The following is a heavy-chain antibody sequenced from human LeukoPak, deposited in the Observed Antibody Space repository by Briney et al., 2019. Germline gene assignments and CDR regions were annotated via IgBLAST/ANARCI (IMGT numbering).Heavy chain of an antibody. CDR1: GFNFANHA. J-gene: IGHJ3*02. CDR2: ISGSGGST. CDR3: AKDLPSYDYVWGSYRSNDAFDI. D-gene: IGHD3-16*02. Sequence: GGSLRLSCAASGFNFANHAMSWVRQAPGKGLEWVSAISGSGGSTYYADSVKGRFTISRDNSKNTLYLQMNSLRAEDTAVYYCAKDLPSYDYVWGSYRSNDAFDIWGQGTMVTVSS. V-gene: IGHV3-23*01.